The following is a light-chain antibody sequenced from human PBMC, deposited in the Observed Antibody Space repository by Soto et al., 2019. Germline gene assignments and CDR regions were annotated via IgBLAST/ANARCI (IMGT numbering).Light chain of an antibody. CDR3: QHYSGDRAT. Sequence: DIRLTQSPSTLSASVGDRVTISCRASQSINKWLAWYQHKPGKAPNLLIYEVSTLHSGVPSRFSGSGSGTEFTLTISSLRPDDFATYYCQHYSGDRATFGQGTKLDIK. J-gene: IGKJ1*01. CDR2: EVS. CDR1: QSINKW. V-gene: IGKV1-5*03.